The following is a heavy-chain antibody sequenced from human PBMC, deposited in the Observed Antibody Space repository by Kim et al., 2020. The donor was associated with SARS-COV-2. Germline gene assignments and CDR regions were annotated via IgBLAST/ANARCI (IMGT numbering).Heavy chain of an antibody. CDR2: INHSGST. CDR1: GGSFSGYY. D-gene: IGHD3-10*01. CDR3: AREGPGLSRPGSRSSRGWFDP. Sequence: SETLSLTCAVYGGSFSGYYWSWIRQPPGKGLEWIGEINHSGSTNYNPSLKSRVTISVDTSKNQFSLKLSSVTAADTAVYYCAREGPGLSRPGSRSSRGWFDPWGQGTLVTVSS. J-gene: IGHJ5*02. V-gene: IGHV4-34*01.